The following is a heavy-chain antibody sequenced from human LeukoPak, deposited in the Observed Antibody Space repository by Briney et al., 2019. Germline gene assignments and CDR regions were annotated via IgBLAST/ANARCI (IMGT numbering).Heavy chain of an antibody. J-gene: IGHJ4*02. CDR2: IRSGGDYI. D-gene: IGHD3-22*01. CDR1: GDGFTRHT. Sequence: PGGSLRLSCAGSGDGFTRHTMNWFSRPPRKGLEWISYIRSGGDYIHYAHSVKGRFTISRDNARTSVYLQMNSLRVEDTAIYYCAREYDSRARFDYWGPGTLVTVSS. CDR3: AREYDSRARFDY. V-gene: IGHV3-21*05.